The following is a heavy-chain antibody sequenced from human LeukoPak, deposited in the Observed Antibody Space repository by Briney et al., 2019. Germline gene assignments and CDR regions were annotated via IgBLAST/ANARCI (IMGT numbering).Heavy chain of an antibody. CDR3: AKTPYGSGSYYSLYYYYYMDV. Sequence: GGSLRLSCAASGFTFSSYAMSWVRQAPGKGLEWVSAISGSGGSTYYADSVKGRFTISRDNSKNTLYLQMNSLRAEDTAVYYCAKTPYGSGSYYSLYYYYYMDVWGKGTTVTVSS. CDR2: ISGSGGST. J-gene: IGHJ6*03. D-gene: IGHD3-10*01. CDR1: GFTFSSYA. V-gene: IGHV3-23*01.